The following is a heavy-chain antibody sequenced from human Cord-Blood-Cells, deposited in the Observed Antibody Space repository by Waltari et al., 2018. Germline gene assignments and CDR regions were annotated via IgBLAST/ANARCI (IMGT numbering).Heavy chain of an antibody. Sequence: QVQLQQWGAGLLKPSETLSLTCAVYGGSFSGYYWSWIRQPPGKGLAWIGEINHSGSTNYNPSIKGRVTISVDTSKNQFSLKLSSVTAADTAVYYCARGYGSSWPTTNYFDYWGQGTLVTVSS. CDR1: GGSFSGYY. CDR2: INHSGST. D-gene: IGHD6-13*01. CDR3: ARGYGSSWPTTNYFDY. J-gene: IGHJ4*02. V-gene: IGHV4-34*01.